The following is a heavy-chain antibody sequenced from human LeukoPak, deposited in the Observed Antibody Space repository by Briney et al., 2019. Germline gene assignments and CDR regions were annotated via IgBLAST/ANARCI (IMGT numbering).Heavy chain of an antibody. J-gene: IGHJ6*02. CDR2: INPNSGGT. V-gene: IGHV1-2*02. Sequence: ASVKVSCKASGYTFTGYYMHWVRQAPGQGLEWMGWINPNSGGTSYAQKFQGRVTMTRDTSISTAYMELSRLRSDDTAVYYCARGPPTIFGVVIMDYYYGMDVWGQGTTVTVSS. CDR3: ARGPPTIFGVVIMDYYYGMDV. CDR1: GYTFTGYY. D-gene: IGHD3-3*01.